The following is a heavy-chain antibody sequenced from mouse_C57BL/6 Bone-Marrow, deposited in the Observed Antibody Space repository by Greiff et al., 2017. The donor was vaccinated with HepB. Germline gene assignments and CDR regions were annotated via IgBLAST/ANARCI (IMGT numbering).Heavy chain of an antibody. CDR1: GYTFTSYW. V-gene: IGHV1-52*01. J-gene: IGHJ3*01. CDR2: IDPSDSET. CDR3: AKGPYYSNYEGFAY. Sequence: QVQLQQPGAELVRPGSSVKLSCKASGYTFTSYWMHWVKQRPIQGLEWMGNIDPSDSETHYNQKFKDKATLTVDKSSSTAYMQLSSLTSEDSSVYYCAKGPYYSNYEGFAYWGQGTLVTVSA. D-gene: IGHD2-5*01.